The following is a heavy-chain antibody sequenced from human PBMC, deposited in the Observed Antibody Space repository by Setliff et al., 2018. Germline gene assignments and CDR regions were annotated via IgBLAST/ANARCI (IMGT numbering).Heavy chain of an antibody. CDR3: ARCSGSYDAFDI. J-gene: IGHJ3*02. Sequence: SETLSLTCTVSGGSISSGGYYWSWIRRHPGMGLEWIGYIYYSGSTYHNPSLKTLVTISVDTSKNQFSLKLSSVTAADTAVYYCARCSGSYDAFDIWGQGTMVTVSS. CDR1: GGSISSGGYY. D-gene: IGHD1-26*01. CDR2: IYYSGST. V-gene: IGHV4-31*01.